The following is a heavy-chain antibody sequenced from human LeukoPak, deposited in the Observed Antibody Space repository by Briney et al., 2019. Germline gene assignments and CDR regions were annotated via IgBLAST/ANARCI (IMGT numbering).Heavy chain of an antibody. Sequence: QPGGSLRLSCAASRFSFSRYGMHWVRQAPGKGLEWVAVISSDGSIKVYADSVKGRFTLSRDNSINTVDLQMNSLRAEDTAVYYCVKEYHSRGFGAYFDYWGQGTLVTVSS. CDR3: VKEYHSRGFGAYFDY. V-gene: IGHV3-30*18. J-gene: IGHJ4*02. CDR1: RFSFSRYG. D-gene: IGHD3-3*01. CDR2: ISSDGSIK.